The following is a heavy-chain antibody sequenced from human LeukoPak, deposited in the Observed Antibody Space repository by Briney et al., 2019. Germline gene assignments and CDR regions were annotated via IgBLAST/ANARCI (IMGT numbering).Heavy chain of an antibody. CDR1: GYSISSGYY. Sequence: PSETLSLTCTVSGYSISSGYYWSWIRQPPGKGLEWIGEINHSGSTNYNPSLKSRVTISVDTSKNQFSLKLSSVTAADTAVYYCTMGWYYFDYWGQGTLVTVSS. V-gene: IGHV4-38-2*02. CDR2: INHSGST. CDR3: TMGWYYFDY. D-gene: IGHD6-19*01. J-gene: IGHJ4*02.